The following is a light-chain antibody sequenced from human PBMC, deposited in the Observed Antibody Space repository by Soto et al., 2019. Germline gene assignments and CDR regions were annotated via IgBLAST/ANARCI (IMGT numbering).Light chain of an antibody. CDR3: AAWDDSLDDPII. CDR2: DDD. CDR1: GANIGEKT. J-gene: IGLJ2*01. Sequence: QSVLSQPPSASGTPGQRVTISCSGGGANIGEKTVSWYQQFPGTAPTLLIYDDDQRPSGVPDRFSGSKSGTSVSLAISGLRSDDEATYYCAAWDDSLDDPIIFGGGTKLTVL. V-gene: IGLV1-44*01.